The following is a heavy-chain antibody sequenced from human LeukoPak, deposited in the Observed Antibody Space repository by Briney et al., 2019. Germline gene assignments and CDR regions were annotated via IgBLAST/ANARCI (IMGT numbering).Heavy chain of an antibody. V-gene: IGHV3-23*01. J-gene: IGHJ4*02. CDR3: AKAFYSSGWYSSGYFDY. CDR1: GFTFSSYA. Sequence: SGGSLRLSCAASGFTFSSYAMSWVRQAPGKGLEWVSAMSGRGGSTYYADSVKGRFTISRDNSKNTLYLQMNSLRAEDTAVYYCAKAFYSSGWYSSGYFDYWGQGTLVTVSS. D-gene: IGHD6-19*01. CDR2: MSGRGGST.